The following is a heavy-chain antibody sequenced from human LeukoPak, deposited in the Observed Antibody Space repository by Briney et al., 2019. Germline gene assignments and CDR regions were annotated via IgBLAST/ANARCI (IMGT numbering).Heavy chain of an antibody. J-gene: IGHJ5*02. CDR3: ARDADVLLWFGELLRGAWFDP. CDR1: GYTFTSYG. V-gene: IGHV1-18*04. Sequence: ASVKVSCKASGYTFTSYGISWVRQAPGQGLEWMGWISAYNGNTNCAQKLQGRVTMTTDTSTSTAYMELRSLRSDDTAVYYCARDADVLLWFGELLRGAWFDPWGQGTLVTVSS. CDR2: ISAYNGNT. D-gene: IGHD3-10*01.